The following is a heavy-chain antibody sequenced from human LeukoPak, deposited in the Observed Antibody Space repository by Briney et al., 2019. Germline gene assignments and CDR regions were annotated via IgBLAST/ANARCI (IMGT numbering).Heavy chain of an antibody. D-gene: IGHD3-10*01. J-gene: IGHJ5*02. CDR2: MYYSGST. CDR1: GGSISSYY. V-gene: IGHV4-59*01. CDR3: ARVTRFLWFGELAYSWFDP. Sequence: SETLSLTCTASGGSISSYYWSWIRQPPGKGLEWIGYMYYSGSTNYNPSLKSRVTISVDTSKNQFSLKLSSVTAADTAVYYCARVTRFLWFGELAYSWFDPWGQGTLVTVSS.